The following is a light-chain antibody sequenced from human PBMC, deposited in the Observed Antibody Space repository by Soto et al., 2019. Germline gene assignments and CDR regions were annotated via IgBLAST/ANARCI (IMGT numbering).Light chain of an antibody. Sequence: QSALTQPASVSGSPGQSITISCTGTSSDVGSYNLVSWYQQHPGKAPKLMIYEGSKRPSGVSNRFSGSKSGNTASLTISGLQADDEADYHCSSYAGNYTLDFGGGTKVTVL. V-gene: IGLV2-23*01. CDR2: EGS. CDR3: SSYAGNYTLD. J-gene: IGLJ2*01. CDR1: SSDVGSYNL.